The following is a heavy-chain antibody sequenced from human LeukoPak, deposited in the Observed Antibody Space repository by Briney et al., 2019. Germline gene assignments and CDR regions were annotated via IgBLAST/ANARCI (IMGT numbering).Heavy chain of an antibody. J-gene: IGHJ4*02. D-gene: IGHD6-19*01. CDR1: GFTFSSYS. Sequence: GGSLRLSCAASGFTFSSYSMNWVRQAPGKGLEWVSSISSSSSYIYYADSVKGRFTISRDNAKNSLYLQMNSLRAEDTAVYYCAKVPGITMAGYTFDNWGQGTLVTVSS. CDR3: AKVPGITMAGYTFDN. CDR2: ISSSSSYI. V-gene: IGHV3-21*01.